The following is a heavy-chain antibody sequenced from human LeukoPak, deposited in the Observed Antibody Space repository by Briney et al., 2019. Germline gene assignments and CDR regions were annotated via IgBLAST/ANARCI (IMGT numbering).Heavy chain of an antibody. D-gene: IGHD4-11*01. V-gene: IGHV3-23*01. CDR1: GLTFSTYA. J-gene: IGHJ5*02. Sequence: GGSLRLSCAASGLTFSTYAMSWVRQAPGKGLEWVSAISGSGGSTYYADSVKGRFTISRDNSKNTLYLQMNSLRAEDTAVYYCAKDQTTVTANWFDPWGQGTLVTVSS. CDR3: AKDQTTVTANWFDP. CDR2: ISGSGGST.